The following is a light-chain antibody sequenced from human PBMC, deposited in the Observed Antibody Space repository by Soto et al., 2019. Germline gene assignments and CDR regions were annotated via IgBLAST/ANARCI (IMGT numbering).Light chain of an antibody. J-gene: IGKJ2*01. Sequence: DIQMTQAPSSLSASVGDIVTITCRASQSISSYLNWYQQKPGKAPKLLIYAASSLQSGVPSRFSGSGSGTDFTLTISSLQPEDFATYYCQQSYRTPQTFGQGTKLEIK. V-gene: IGKV1-39*01. CDR2: AAS. CDR3: QQSYRTPQT. CDR1: QSISSY.